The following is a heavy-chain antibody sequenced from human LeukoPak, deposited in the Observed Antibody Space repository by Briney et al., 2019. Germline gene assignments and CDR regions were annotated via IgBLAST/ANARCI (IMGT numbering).Heavy chain of an antibody. V-gene: IGHV4-34*01. CDR2: IDHSGST. Sequence: SETLSLTCVVYGGSFSGYYWRWIRQPPGKGLEWIGEIDHSGSTNYNPSLKSRVTISVDTSKDHFSLTLSSVTAADTAVYYCARGCLRGTSYYFLKWFDPWGQGTLVTVSA. CDR1: GGSFSGYY. J-gene: IGHJ5*02. D-gene: IGHD3-22*01. CDR3: ARGCLRGTSYYFLKWFDP.